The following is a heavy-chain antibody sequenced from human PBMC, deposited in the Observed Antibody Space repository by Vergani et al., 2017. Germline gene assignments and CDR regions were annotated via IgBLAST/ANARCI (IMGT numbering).Heavy chain of an antibody. CDR3: AKFPLNITTPDRGDF. J-gene: IGHJ4*02. D-gene: IGHD1-1*01. CDR1: GITFWKFG. CDR2: ISWNSGAV. Sequence: EVDLVESGGGLAQPGGSLRLSCEASGITFWKFGMHWVRQGPGKGLEWVSGISWNSGAVDYADSVRGRFTISRDNAKNSLFLEMNSLRVEDTALYYCAKFPLNITTPDRGDFWGQGSLVTVSS. V-gene: IGHV3-9*01.